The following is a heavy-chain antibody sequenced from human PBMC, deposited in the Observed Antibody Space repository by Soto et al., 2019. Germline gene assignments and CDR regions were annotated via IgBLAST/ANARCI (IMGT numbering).Heavy chain of an antibody. J-gene: IGHJ5*02. CDR1: GGSMNSYH. V-gene: IGHV4-4*07. CDR3: ARDQGVAAAGITWFDP. CDR2: IHSSGST. Sequence: PSETLSLTCTVSGGSMNSYHWSWIRQPAGKGLEWIGHIHSSGSTNYNPSLKSRVTMSVDTSKNQFSLRLMSVTAADTAVYYCARDQGVAAAGITWFDPWGQGSLVTVS. D-gene: IGHD6-13*01.